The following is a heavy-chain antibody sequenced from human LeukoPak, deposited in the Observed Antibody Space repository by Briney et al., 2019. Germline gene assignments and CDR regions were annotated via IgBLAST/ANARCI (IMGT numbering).Heavy chain of an antibody. V-gene: IGHV4-30-2*01. CDR3: ARGGYYGILTGFYPDALDY. Sequence: SQTLSLTCAVSGGSISSGGYSWSWIRQPPGKGLEWIGYIYHSGSTYYNPSLKSRVTISVDRSKNQFSLKLSSVTAADTAVYYCARGGYYGILTGFYPDALDYWGQGTLVTVSS. D-gene: IGHD3-9*01. CDR2: IYHSGST. J-gene: IGHJ4*02. CDR1: GGSISSGGYS.